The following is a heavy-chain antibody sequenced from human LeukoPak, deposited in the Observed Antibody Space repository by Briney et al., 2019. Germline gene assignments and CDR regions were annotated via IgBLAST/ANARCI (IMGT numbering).Heavy chain of an antibody. Sequence: SEALSLTCAVYGGSFSGYYWSWIRQPPGKGLEWIGEINHSGSTNYNPSLKSRVTISVDTSKNQFSLKLSSVTAADTAVYYCARGKVVITTLYYFDYWGQGTLVTVSS. J-gene: IGHJ4*02. CDR3: ARGKVVITTLYYFDY. CDR1: GGSFSGYY. CDR2: INHSGST. D-gene: IGHD3-22*01. V-gene: IGHV4-34*01.